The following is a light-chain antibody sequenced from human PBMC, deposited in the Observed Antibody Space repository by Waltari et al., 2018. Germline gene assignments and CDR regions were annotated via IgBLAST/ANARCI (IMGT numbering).Light chain of an antibody. CDR1: QSVSSY. Sequence: EIVWTQSPATLSWSPGERDTLSCRASQSVSSYLAWDQRKPGQAPRLLIYDASNRATGIPARFSGSGSGTDFTLTISSLEPEDFAVYYCQQRSNWPPTFGQGTKLEIK. J-gene: IGKJ2*01. V-gene: IGKV3-11*01. CDR2: DAS. CDR3: QQRSNWPPT.